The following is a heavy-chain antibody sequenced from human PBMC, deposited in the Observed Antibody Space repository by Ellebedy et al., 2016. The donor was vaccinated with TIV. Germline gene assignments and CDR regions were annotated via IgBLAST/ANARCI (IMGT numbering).Heavy chain of an antibody. D-gene: IGHD1-26*01. J-gene: IGHJ4*02. CDR2: INPNSGGT. CDR3: AREGATWPYYFDY. Sequence: AASVKVSCKASGYTFTGYYMHWVRQAPGQGLEWMGWINPNSGGTNYAQKFQGRVTMTRDTSISTAYMELSRLRSDDTAVYYFAREGATWPYYFDYWGQGTLVTVSS. CDR1: GYTFTGYY. V-gene: IGHV1-2*02.